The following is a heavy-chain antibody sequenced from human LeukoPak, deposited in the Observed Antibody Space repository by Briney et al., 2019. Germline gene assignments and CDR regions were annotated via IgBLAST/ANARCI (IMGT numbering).Heavy chain of an antibody. CDR2: IYSGGST. CDR1: GFTVSSNY. D-gene: IGHD1-26*01. V-gene: IGHV3-53*01. J-gene: IGHJ4*02. Sequence: PGGSLRLSCAASGFTVSSNYMSWVRQAPGKGLEWVSVIYSGGSTYYADSVKGRFTISRDNSKNTLYLQMNSLRAEDTAVYYCASSLGGATLQFDYWGQGTLVTVSS. CDR3: ASSLGGATLQFDY.